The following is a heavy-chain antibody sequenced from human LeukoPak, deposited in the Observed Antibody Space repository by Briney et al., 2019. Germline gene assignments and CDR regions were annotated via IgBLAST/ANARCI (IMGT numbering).Heavy chain of an antibody. J-gene: IGHJ6*03. CDR2: IYTSGST. CDR1: GGSISSYY. V-gene: IGHV4-4*07. CDR3: ARIEMATTQDYYYYMDV. D-gene: IGHD5-24*01. Sequence: PSETLSLTCTVSGGSISSYYWSWIRQPAGKGLEWMGRIYTSGSTNYNPSLKSRVTMSVDTSKNQFSLKLSSVTAADTAVYYCARIEMATTQDYYYYMDVWGKGTTVTVSS.